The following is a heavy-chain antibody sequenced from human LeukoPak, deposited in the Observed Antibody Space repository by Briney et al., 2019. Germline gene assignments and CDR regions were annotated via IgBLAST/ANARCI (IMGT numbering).Heavy chain of an antibody. CDR3: ARDLPKGYCSGGSCYNNWFDP. V-gene: IGHV1-3*01. D-gene: IGHD2-15*01. Sequence: ASVKVSCKASGYIFTTYAMHWVRQAPGQSPEWMGWINAGIGNTKYSQKFQGRVTITRDTSASTAYMELSSLRSEDTAVYYCARDLPKGYCSGGSCYNNWFDPWGQGTLVTVSS. J-gene: IGHJ5*02. CDR1: GYIFTTYA. CDR2: INAGIGNT.